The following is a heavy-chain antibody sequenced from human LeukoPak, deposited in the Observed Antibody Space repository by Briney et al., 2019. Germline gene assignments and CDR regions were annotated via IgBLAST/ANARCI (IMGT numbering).Heavy chain of an antibody. V-gene: IGHV3-7*03. CDR1: GFTFSSYW. CDR2: INHNGNVN. Sequence: GGSLRPSCAASGFTFSSYWMNWARQAPGKGLEWVASINHNGNVNYYVDSVKGRFTISRDNAKNSLYLQMSNLRAEDTAVYFCARAGGLDVWGQGATVTVSS. J-gene: IGHJ6*02. CDR3: ARAGGLDV.